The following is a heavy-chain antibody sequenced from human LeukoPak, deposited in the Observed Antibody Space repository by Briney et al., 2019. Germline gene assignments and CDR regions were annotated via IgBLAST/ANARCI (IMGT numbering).Heavy chain of an antibody. CDR3: ARDPPLQWLVQGDAFDI. CDR2: ISSSGSTI. D-gene: IGHD6-19*01. V-gene: IGHV3-48*03. CDR1: GFTFSSYE. J-gene: IGHJ3*02. Sequence: PGGSLRLSCAASGFTFSSYEMNWVRQAPGKGLEWVSYISSSGSTISYADSVTGRFAISRDNAKNSLYLQMNSLRAEDTAVYYCARDPPLQWLVQGDAFDIWGQGTMVTVSS.